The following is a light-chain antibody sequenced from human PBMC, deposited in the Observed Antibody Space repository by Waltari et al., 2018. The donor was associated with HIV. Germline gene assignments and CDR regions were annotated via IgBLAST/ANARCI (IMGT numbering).Light chain of an antibody. CDR1: SSDIGGYKY. CDR3: SSYTTSSTWV. Sequence: HSALTQPASVSGSPGQSITISCTGTSSDIGGYKYVSWYQQQPGKAPKLMISEVSNRPSGVSNRVSGSTSGNTASLTISGLQAEDEADYYCSSYTTSSTWVFGGGTKLTVL. J-gene: IGLJ3*02. CDR2: EVS. V-gene: IGLV2-14*01.